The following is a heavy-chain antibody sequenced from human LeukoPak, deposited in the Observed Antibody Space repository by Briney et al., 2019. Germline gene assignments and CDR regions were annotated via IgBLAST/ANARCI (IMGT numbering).Heavy chain of an antibody. J-gene: IGHJ4*02. CDR3: ARATYYYDSSGYYTGFDY. Sequence: EASVKVSCKASGYTFTGYYIHWVRQAPGQGLEWMGWINPKSGGTNYAQKFQGRVTMTRDTSISTAYMELSRLRSDDTAVYYCARATYYYDSSGYYTGFDYWGQGTLVTVSS. V-gene: IGHV1-2*02. CDR2: INPKSGGT. CDR1: GYTFTGYY. D-gene: IGHD3-22*01.